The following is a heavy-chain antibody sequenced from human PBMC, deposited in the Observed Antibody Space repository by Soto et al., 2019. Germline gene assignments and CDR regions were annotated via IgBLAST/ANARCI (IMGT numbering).Heavy chain of an antibody. CDR3: AQALVFTGGDGFDI. CDR1: GGSITTGGRY. CDR2: IYYSGNT. V-gene: IGHV4-31*02. Sequence: VRLQELGPGLVKPSQTLSLKCSVSGGSITTGGRYWSWIRQLPGKGLEWIGDIYYSGNTYYNASRKSRVTISVEAAKNQFSLKLSSVTAADTAVYYCAQALVFTGGDGFDIWGQGRLVTVSS. D-gene: IGHD1-1*01. J-gene: IGHJ3*02.